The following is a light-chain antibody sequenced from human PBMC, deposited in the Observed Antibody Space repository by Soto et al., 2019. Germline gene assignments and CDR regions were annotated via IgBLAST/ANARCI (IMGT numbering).Light chain of an antibody. V-gene: IGKV3-15*01. J-gene: IGKJ4*01. CDR3: QQYSKWPLT. CDR1: QSVSSN. Sequence: EIVMTQSPATLSVSPGERATLSCRASQSVSSNLAWYQQKPGQAPRLLIYGASGRATGIPARFSGSGSGTEFTLTISSLQSEDFAVYSCQQYSKWPLTFGGGTRVEIK. CDR2: GAS.